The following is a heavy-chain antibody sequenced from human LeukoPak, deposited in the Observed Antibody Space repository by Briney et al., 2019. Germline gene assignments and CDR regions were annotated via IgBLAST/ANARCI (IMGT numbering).Heavy chain of an antibody. D-gene: IGHD3-22*01. CDR1: GGSISSDY. J-gene: IGHJ3*02. Sequence: TSETLSLTCTVSGGSISSDYWSWIRQPPGKGLEWIGYIYYSGSTNYNPSLKSRVTLSVDTSKNQFSLKLNSVTAADTAVYYCARSDYYDSPLSAFDIWGQGTMVTVSS. CDR3: ARSDYYDSPLSAFDI. CDR2: IYYSGST. V-gene: IGHV4-59*01.